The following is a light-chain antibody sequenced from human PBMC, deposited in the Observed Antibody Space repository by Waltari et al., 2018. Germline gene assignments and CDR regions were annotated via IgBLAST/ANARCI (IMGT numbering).Light chain of an antibody. J-gene: IGLJ3*02. CDR2: DVS. CDR3: SSYMSSYQV. CDR1: SVDAGGYNY. V-gene: IGLV2-14*03. Sequence: QSALTQPASVSGSPGQSITISCTVPSVDAGGYNYVSWYQQHPGKAPTLLIYDVSDRPSGISNRFSGSKSDNTASLTISGLQAEDEADYYCSSYMSSYQVFGGGTKLTVL.